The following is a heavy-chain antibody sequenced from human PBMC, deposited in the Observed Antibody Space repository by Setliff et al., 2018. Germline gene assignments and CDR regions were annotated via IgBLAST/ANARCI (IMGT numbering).Heavy chain of an antibody. V-gene: IGHV3-9*01. J-gene: IGHJ3*02. CDR2: ISWNSGSI. CDR1: GFTFDDYA. CDR3: ARDLDYQYYYDSSGRDAFDI. Sequence: GGSLRLSCAASGFTFDDYAMHWVRQAPGKGLEWVSGISWNSGSIGYADSVKGRFTISRDNAKNSLYLQMNSLRSDDTAVYYCARDLDYQYYYDSSGRDAFDIWGQGTMVTVSS. D-gene: IGHD3-22*01.